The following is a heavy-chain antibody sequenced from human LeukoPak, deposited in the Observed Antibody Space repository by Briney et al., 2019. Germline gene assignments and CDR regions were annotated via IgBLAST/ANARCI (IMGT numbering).Heavy chain of an antibody. CDR3: ARHGRPVGTDWYFDL. Sequence: SETLSLTCTVSGGSISNYYWSWIRQPPGKGLEWIGYIYYSGSTNYNPSLKSRVTISADTSKNQFSLKLSSVTAADAAVYFCARHGRPVGTDWYFDLWGRGTLVTVSS. CDR2: IYYSGST. D-gene: IGHD6-6*01. CDR1: GGSISNYY. V-gene: IGHV4-59*08. J-gene: IGHJ2*01.